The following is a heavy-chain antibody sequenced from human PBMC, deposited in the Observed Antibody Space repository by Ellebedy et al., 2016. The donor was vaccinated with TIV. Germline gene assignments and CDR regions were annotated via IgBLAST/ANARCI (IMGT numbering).Heavy chain of an antibody. CDR1: GGSISSSNW. V-gene: IGHV4-4*02. CDR2: IYHSGST. CDR3: ARDSTIRHPSELDY. J-gene: IGHJ4*02. Sequence: GSLRLXCAVSGGSISSSNWWSWVRQPPGKGLEWIGEIYHSGSTNYNPSLKSRVTISVDKSKNQFSLKLSSVTAADTAVYYCARDSTIRHPSELDYWGQGTLVTVSS. D-gene: IGHD3-9*01.